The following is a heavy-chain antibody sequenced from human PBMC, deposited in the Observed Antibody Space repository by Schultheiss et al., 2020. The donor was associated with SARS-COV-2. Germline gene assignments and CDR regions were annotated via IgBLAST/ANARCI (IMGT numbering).Heavy chain of an antibody. D-gene: IGHD3-22*01. CDR3: TRHERFYDSSGYYYDAFDI. V-gene: IGHV3-73*01. Sequence: GGSLRLSCAASGFTVSSNYMSWVRQASGKGLEWVGRIRSKANSYATAYAASVKGRFTISRDDSKNTAYLQMNSLKTEDTAVYYCTRHERFYDSSGYYYDAFDIWGQGTMVTVSS. CDR2: IRSKANSYAT. CDR1: GFTVSSNY. J-gene: IGHJ3*02.